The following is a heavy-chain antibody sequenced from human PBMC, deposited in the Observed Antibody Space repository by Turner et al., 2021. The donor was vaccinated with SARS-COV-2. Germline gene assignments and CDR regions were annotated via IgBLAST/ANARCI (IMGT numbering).Heavy chain of an antibody. D-gene: IGHD4-17*01. V-gene: IGHV3-53*01. CDR3: ARDYGDFYFDY. CDR1: GFTVSSNY. J-gene: IGHJ4*02. Sequence: EVQLVEPGGGLIQPGGSLSPSCAASGFTVSSNYMSWVRQAPGKGLEWVSVIYSGGSTYYADSVKGRFTISRDNSKNTLYLQMNSLRAEDTAVYYCARDYGDFYFDYWGQGTLVTVSS. CDR2: IYSGGST.